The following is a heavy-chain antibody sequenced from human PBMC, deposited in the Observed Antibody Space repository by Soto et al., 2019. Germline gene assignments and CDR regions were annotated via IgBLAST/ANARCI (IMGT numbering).Heavy chain of an antibody. J-gene: IGHJ3*01. D-gene: IGHD2-15*01. CDR2: IIPIFGTA. Sequence: QVQLVQSGAEVKKPGSSVKVSCKASVGTFSSYAISWVRQAPGQGLEWMGGIIPIFGTANYAHKVQGRVTITADESTSTAYMELSRLRSEDTAVYYCASGPYPLVVAATEFWGQGTMVTVSS. V-gene: IGHV1-69*12. CDR3: ASGPYPLVVAATEF. CDR1: VGTFSSYA.